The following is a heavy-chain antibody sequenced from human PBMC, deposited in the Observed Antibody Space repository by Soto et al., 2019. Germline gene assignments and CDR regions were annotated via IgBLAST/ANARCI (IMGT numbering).Heavy chain of an antibody. Sequence: SCTASGFTFGDYAMSWVRQAPGKGLEWVGFIRSKAYGGTTEYAASVKGRSTISRDDSKSIAYLQMNSLKTEDTAVYYCTRVGVGIVVVSASDAFDIWGQGTMVTVSS. D-gene: IGHD2-21*01. CDR1: GFTFGDYA. V-gene: IGHV3-49*04. J-gene: IGHJ3*02. CDR2: IRSKAYGGTT. CDR3: TRVGVGIVVVSASDAFDI.